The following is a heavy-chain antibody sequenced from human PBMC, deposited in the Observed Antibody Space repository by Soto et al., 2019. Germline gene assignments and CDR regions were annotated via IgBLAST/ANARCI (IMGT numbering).Heavy chain of an antibody. CDR2: SIPIKGTA. J-gene: IGHJ6*03. V-gene: IGHV1-69*08. CDR1: GGRFTNYI. Sequence: QVQLVQSGAEVKKPGSSVKVSCEASGGRFTNYIFTWVRQAPGQGLEWMGRSIPIKGTADYALKFQDRVSMTADKSTNRVHMEMRSLRPDDTAVYYCAKSLVFVDHGYMDVWGKGTTVTVSS. D-gene: IGHD2-21*01. CDR3: AKSLVFVDHGYMDV.